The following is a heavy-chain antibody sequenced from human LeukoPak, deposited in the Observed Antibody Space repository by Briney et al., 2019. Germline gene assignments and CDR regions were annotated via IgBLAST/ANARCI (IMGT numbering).Heavy chain of an antibody. CDR3: AKDPHYYDSSGYYFAGPCDY. CDR1: GFTFSSYA. CDR2: NSGSGGST. Sequence: GGSLRLSCAASGFTFSSYAMSWVRQAPGKGLEWVSDNSGSGGSTYYADSVKGRFTISRDNSKNTLYLQMNSLRAEDTAVYYCAKDPHYYDSSGYYFAGPCDYWGQGTLVTVSS. J-gene: IGHJ4*02. V-gene: IGHV3-23*01. D-gene: IGHD3-22*01.